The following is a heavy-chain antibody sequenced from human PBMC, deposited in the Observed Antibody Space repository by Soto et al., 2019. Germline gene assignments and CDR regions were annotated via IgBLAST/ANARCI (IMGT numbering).Heavy chain of an antibody. CDR1: GGSISSSSYY. V-gene: IGHV4-39*01. Sequence: SETLSLTCSVSGGSISSSSYYWGWVRQPPGKGLEWIGSIYYSGSIYYNPSLKSRATMSVDTSKNQFSLKLSSVTAADTAVYYCKRQDGNYSYLKYFDYWGQGTLVTVSS. CDR3: KRQDGNYSYLKYFDY. CDR2: IYYSGSI. D-gene: IGHD4-17*01. J-gene: IGHJ4*02.